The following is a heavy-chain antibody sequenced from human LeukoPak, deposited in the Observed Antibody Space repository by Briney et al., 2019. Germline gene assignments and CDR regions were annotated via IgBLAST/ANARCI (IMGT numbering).Heavy chain of an antibody. CDR1: GFTFSSNW. V-gene: IGHV3-7*01. Sequence: PGGSLRLSCATSGFTFSSNWMSWVRHVPGRGLDWVANIKPDGSAQYYAASVKGRFTVSRDNAKNSLYLQMNSLRVEDTAVYYCTRDLTEYVGASADWGQGTLVTVSS. CDR3: TRDLTEYVGASAD. CDR2: IKPDGSAQ. D-gene: IGHD1-26*01. J-gene: IGHJ4*02.